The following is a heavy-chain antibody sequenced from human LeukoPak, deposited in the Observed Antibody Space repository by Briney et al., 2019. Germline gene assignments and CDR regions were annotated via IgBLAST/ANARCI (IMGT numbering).Heavy chain of an antibody. CDR3: ARDCSGRDSSGYQDGFDY. Sequence: ASVKVSCKASGNTFTSYYMHWVRQAPGQGLEWMGIINPSGGSTSYAQKFQGRVTMTRDTSTSTVYMELSSLRSEDTAVYYCARDCSGRDSSGYQDGFDYWGQGTLVTVSS. CDR1: GNTFTSYY. J-gene: IGHJ4*02. CDR2: INPSGGST. V-gene: IGHV1-46*01. D-gene: IGHD3-22*01.